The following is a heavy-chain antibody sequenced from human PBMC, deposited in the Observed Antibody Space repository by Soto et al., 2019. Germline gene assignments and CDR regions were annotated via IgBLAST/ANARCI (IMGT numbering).Heavy chain of an antibody. D-gene: IGHD5-18*01. V-gene: IGHV4-30-4*01. J-gene: IGHJ6*02. Sequence: QVQLQESGPGLVKPSQTLSLTCTVSGGSISSGDYYWSWLRQPPGKALEWIGYIYYSGSTYYNPSLTSRVTISVDTSKNQCSLKLSSVTAADTAVYYCARASPVVTDVWGQGTTVTVSS. CDR1: GGSISSGDYY. CDR3: ARASPVVTDV. CDR2: IYYSGST.